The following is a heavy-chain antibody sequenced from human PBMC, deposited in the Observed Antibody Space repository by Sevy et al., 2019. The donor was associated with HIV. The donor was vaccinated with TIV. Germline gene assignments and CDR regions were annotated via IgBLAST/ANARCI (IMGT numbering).Heavy chain of an antibody. CDR3: ATDFWSGYYSGLRYNYYGMDV. V-gene: IGHV1-2*02. CDR1: GYTFTGYY. J-gene: IGHJ6*02. CDR2: INPNSGGI. Sequence: ASVKVSCKASGYTFTGYYMHWVRQAPGQGLEWMGWINPNSGGINYAQKFQGRVTMTRDTSISTAYMELSRLRSDDTAVYYCATDFWSGYYSGLRYNYYGMDVWGQGTTVTVSS. D-gene: IGHD3-3*01.